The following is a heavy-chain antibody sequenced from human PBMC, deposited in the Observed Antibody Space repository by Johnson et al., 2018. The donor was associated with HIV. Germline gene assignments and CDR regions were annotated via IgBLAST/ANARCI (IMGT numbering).Heavy chain of an antibody. D-gene: IGHD6-13*01. J-gene: IGHJ3*02. CDR2: ISWNSGSI. V-gene: IGHV3-9*01. CDR1: GFTFDDYA. CDR3: ATGGSSWFPDAFDI. Sequence: VQLVESGGGLVQPGRSLRLSCAASGFTFDDYAMHWVRQAPGKGLEWVSGISWNSGSIGYAASVKGRFTISRDNAKNSLYLQMNSLRAEDTALYYCATGGSSWFPDAFDIWGQGTMVTVSS.